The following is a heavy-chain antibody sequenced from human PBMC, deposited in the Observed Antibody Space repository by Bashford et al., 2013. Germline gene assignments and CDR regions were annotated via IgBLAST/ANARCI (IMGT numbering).Heavy chain of an antibody. D-gene: IGHD3-10*01. CDR1: GYTFTSYY. Sequence: ASVKGLPARASGYTFTSYYMHWVRQAPGQGLEWMGIINPSGGSTSYAQKFQGRVTMTRDTSTSTVYMELSSLRSEDTAVYYCASGEGPYAFDIWGQGTMVTVSS. CDR3: ASGEGPYAFDI. CDR2: INPSGGST. J-gene: IGHJ3*02. V-gene: IGHV1-46*01.